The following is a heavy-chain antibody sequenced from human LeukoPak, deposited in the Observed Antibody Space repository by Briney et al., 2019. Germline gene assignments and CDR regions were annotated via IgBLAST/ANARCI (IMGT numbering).Heavy chain of an antibody. V-gene: IGHV4-4*07. Sequence: SETLSLTCTVSGGSISSYYWSWIRQPAGKGLEWIGRIYASGSTNYNPSLKSRVTMSVDTSKNQFSLKLSSVTAADTAVYYCXGQYFXXGXYLSWGQGTLVTVS. D-gene: IGHD3-3*01. CDR2: IYASGST. CDR3: XGQYFXXGXYLS. J-gene: IGHJ5*02. CDR1: GGSISSYY.